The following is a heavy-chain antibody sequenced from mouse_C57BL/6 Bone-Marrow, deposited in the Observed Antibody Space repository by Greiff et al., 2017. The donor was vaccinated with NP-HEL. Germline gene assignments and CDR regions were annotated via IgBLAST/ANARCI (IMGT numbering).Heavy chain of an antibody. J-gene: IGHJ2*01. V-gene: IGHV7-3*01. CDR3: ARYGEPLTDFDY. CDR2: IRNKANGYTT. Sequence: EVNVVESGGGLVQPGGSLSLSCAASGFTFTDYYMSWVRQPPGKALEWLGFIRNKANGYTTEYSASVKGRFTISRDNSQSILYLQMNALRAEDSATYYCARYGEPLTDFDYWGQGTTLTVSS. CDR1: GFTFTDYY.